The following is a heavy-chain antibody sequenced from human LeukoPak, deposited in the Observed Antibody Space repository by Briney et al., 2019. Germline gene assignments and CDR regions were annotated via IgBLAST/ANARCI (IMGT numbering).Heavy chain of an antibody. J-gene: IGHJ3*02. V-gene: IGHV3-21*01. CDR1: GFTFITYS. CDR2: ISSSSSHI. Sequence: GGSLRLSCAASGFTFITYSMNWVRQAPGKGLEWVSSISSSSSHIYYADSVKGRFTISRDNSKNTLYLQMNSLRAEDTAVYYCARVRDGYNYNDAFDIWGQGTMVTVSS. CDR3: ARVRDGYNYNDAFDI. D-gene: IGHD5-24*01.